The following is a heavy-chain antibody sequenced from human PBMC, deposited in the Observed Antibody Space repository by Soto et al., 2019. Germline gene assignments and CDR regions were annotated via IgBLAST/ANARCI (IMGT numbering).Heavy chain of an antibody. V-gene: IGHV3-23*01. J-gene: IGHJ6*02. CDR2: ISGSGGST. CDR3: AKGGSTSRWPYYYGMDV. CDR1: GFTFSSYA. Sequence: EVQLLESGGGLVQPGGSLRLSCAASGFTFSSYAMSWVRQAPGKGLEWVSAISGSGGSTYYAGSVKGRFTISRDNSKNXXYLQMNSLRAEDTAVYYCAKGGSTSRWPYYYGMDVWGQGTTVTVSS. D-gene: IGHD2-2*01.